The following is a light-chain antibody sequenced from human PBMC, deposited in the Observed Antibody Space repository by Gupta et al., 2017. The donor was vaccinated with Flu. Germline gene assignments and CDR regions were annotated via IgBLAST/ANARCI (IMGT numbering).Light chain of an antibody. Sequence: QSALTQPRSVSASPGQSVTFSCTGTTSDVGGYDYVSWYQHHPGKAPKLIIYNVNQRPSGVPDRFSGSKSGNTASLTIFGLQAEDEADYYCCSYAGSYSYIFGSGTSVSVL. V-gene: IGLV2-11*01. CDR1: TSDVGGYDY. CDR2: NVN. J-gene: IGLJ1*01. CDR3: CSYAGSYSYI.